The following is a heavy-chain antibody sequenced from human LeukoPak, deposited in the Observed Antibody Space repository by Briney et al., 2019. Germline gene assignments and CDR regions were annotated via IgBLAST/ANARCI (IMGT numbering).Heavy chain of an antibody. J-gene: IGHJ6*03. CDR3: AKDGGEYYDILTGYYPRLYYMDV. Sequence: GGSLRLSCAASGFIFSSHGMNWVRQAPGKGLEWVALISYDGSNKDYVDSVRGRFTISRDNSKNTLYLQMNSLRAEDTAVYYCAKDGGEYYDILTGYYPRLYYMDVWGKGTTVTISS. CDR2: ISYDGSNK. D-gene: IGHD3-9*01. CDR1: GFIFSSHG. V-gene: IGHV3-30*18.